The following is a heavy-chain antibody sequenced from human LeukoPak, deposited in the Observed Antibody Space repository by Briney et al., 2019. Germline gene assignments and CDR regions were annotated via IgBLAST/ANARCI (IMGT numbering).Heavy chain of an antibody. D-gene: IGHD3-16*02. CDR1: GGSISSYY. CDR2: IYYSGST. J-gene: IGHJ4*02. CDR3: ARSPYYDYVWGSYRYNGDY. Sequence: SETLSLTCTVSGGSISSYYWSWIRQPPGKGLEWIGCIYYSGSTNYNPPLKSRVTISVDTSKNQFSLKLSSVTAADAAVYYCARSPYYDYVWGSYRYNGDYWGQGTLVTVSS. V-gene: IGHV4-59*12.